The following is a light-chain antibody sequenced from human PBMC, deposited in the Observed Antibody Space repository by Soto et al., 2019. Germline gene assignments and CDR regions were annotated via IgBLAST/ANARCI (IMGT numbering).Light chain of an antibody. CDR2: AAT. CDR3: QKYHSAPLT. CDR1: QGVSSS. V-gene: IGKV1-27*01. J-gene: IGKJ4*01. Sequence: IQLTQSPPSLSASVGDRVTITCRASQGVSSSLAWYHQQPGKAPKLLIYAATTLQSGVPSRFSGSGSGTDFTLTISSLQPEDVATYYCQKYHSAPLTFGGGTKVDI.